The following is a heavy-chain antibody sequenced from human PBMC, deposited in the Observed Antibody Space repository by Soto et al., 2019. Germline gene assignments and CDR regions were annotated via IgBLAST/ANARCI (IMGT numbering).Heavy chain of an antibody. CDR1: GYTFTSYG. Sequence: ASVKVSCKASGYTFTSYGISWVRQAPGQGLEWMGWISAYNGNTNYAQKLQGRVTMTTDTSTSTAYMELRSLRSEDTAVYYCARGYYDTSGYYPIDFWGQGTLVTVS. V-gene: IGHV1-18*04. CDR2: ISAYNGNT. CDR3: ARGYYDTSGYYPIDF. D-gene: IGHD3-22*01. J-gene: IGHJ4*02.